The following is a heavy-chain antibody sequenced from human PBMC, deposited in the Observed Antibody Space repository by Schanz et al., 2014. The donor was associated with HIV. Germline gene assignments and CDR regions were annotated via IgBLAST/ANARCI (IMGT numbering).Heavy chain of an antibody. Sequence: ESGGGLVQPGGSRRLSCAVSGLPFSTSAMSWVRQAPGKGLEWVAFISYDGTNKYYADSVKGRFTISRDNSKNTLYVQMNSLRAEDTAVYYCASTVYPYSSSSDYYYGMDVWGQGTTVTVSS. D-gene: IGHD6-6*01. CDR1: GLPFSTSA. J-gene: IGHJ6*02. V-gene: IGHV3-33*05. CDR3: ASTVYPYSSSSDYYYGMDV. CDR2: ISYDGTNK.